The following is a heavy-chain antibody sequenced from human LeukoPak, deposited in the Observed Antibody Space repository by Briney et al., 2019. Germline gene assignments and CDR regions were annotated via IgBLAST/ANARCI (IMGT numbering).Heavy chain of an antibody. J-gene: IGHJ4*02. D-gene: IGHD2-2*01. CDR3: VKGRCSGSSCYGGDY. CDR1: GFTFSSYW. V-gene: IGHV3-74*01. CDR2: INSDVSST. Sequence: GGSLRLSCAASGFTFSSYWMHWVRQAPGKGLVWVSHINSDVSSTNYADSVKGRFTISRDNSKNTLYLQMSSLRAEDTAVYYCVKGRCSGSSCYGGDYWGQGTLVTVSS.